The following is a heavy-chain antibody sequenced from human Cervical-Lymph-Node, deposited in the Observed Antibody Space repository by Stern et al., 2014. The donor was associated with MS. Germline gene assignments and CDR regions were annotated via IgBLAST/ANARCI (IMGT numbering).Heavy chain of an antibody. CDR2: IYYSGST. Sequence: EQLVPSGPGLVKPSETLSLTCTVSGGSISSYYWSCLRQPPATGHEWIGYIYYSGSTNYNPSLKSRVTISVDTSKNQFSLKLSSVTAADTAVYYCARGATQAFDPWGQGTLVTVSS. V-gene: IGHV4-59*01. CDR3: ARGATQAFDP. CDR1: GGSISSYY. J-gene: IGHJ5*02.